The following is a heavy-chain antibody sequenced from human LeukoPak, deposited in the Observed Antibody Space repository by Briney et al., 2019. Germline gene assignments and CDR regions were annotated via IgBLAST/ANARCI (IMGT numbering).Heavy chain of an antibody. CDR2: IYYSGST. CDR1: GGSISSGGYY. J-gene: IGHJ4*02. CDR3: ARGASSGYYHG. V-gene: IGHV4-31*03. D-gene: IGHD3-22*01. Sequence: KASETLSLTCTVSGGSISSGGYYWSWIRQHPGKGLEWIGYIYYSGSTYYNPSLKSRVTISVDTSKNQFSLKLSSVTAADTAVYYCARGASSGYYHGWGQGTLVTVSS.